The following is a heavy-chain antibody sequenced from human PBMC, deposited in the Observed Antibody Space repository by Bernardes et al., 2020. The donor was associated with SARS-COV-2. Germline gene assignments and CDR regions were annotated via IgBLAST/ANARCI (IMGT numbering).Heavy chain of an antibody. Sequence: GGSLRLSCAASGFTFSSYSMNWVRQAPGKGLEWVSYISSSSSTIYYADSVKGRFTISRDNAKNSLYLQMNSLRDEDTAVYYCAREDQGKRLGELSLFRYSVRLYAFDIWGQGTMVTVSS. CDR1: GFTFSSYS. J-gene: IGHJ3*02. V-gene: IGHV3-48*02. CDR3: AREDQGKRLGELSLFRYSVRLYAFDI. CDR2: ISSSSSTI. D-gene: IGHD3-16*02.